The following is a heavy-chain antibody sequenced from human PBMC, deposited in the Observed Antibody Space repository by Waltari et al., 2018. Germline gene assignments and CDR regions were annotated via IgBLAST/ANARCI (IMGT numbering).Heavy chain of an antibody. V-gene: IGHV4-34*01. CDR3: ARRGNLSYGLRYNWFDP. J-gene: IGHJ5*02. D-gene: IGHD5-18*01. CDR1: GGSFSGSY. Sequence: QVQLQQWGAGLLKPSETLSLTCAVYGGSFSGSYWSWIRQPPGKGLEWIGEINHSGSTNYNPSLKSRVTISVDTSKNQFSLKLSSVTAADTAVYYCARRGNLSYGLRYNWFDPWGQGTLVTVSS. CDR2: INHSGST.